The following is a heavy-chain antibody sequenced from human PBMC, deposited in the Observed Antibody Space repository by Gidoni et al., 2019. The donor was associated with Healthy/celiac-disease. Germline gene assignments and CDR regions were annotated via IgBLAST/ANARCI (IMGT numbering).Heavy chain of an antibody. CDR3: AKSGDSSGYSGIDY. CDR2: ISYDGSNK. Sequence: QVQLVESGGGVVQPGRSLRLSCAAPGFTFSSYGMPWVRQAPGKGLGWVAVISYDGSNKYYADSVKGRFTISRDNSKNTLYLQMNSLRAEDTAVYYCAKSGDSSGYSGIDYWGQGTLVTVSS. J-gene: IGHJ4*02. D-gene: IGHD3-22*01. CDR1: GFTFSSYG. V-gene: IGHV3-30*18.